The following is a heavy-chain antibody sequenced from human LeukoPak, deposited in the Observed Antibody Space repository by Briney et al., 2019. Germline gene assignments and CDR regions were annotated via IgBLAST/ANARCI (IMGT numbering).Heavy chain of an antibody. J-gene: IGHJ6*02. CDR1: GFTFSSYW. Sequence: KPGGSLRLSCAASGFTFSSYWMSWVRQAPGKGLEWVSSISSSSSYIYYADSVKGRFTISRDNAKNSLYLQMNSLRAEDTAVYYCARDQNDIVVVPAAPLCMDVWGQGTTVTVSS. V-gene: IGHV3-21*01. CDR2: ISSSSSYI. CDR3: ARDQNDIVVVPAAPLCMDV. D-gene: IGHD2-2*01.